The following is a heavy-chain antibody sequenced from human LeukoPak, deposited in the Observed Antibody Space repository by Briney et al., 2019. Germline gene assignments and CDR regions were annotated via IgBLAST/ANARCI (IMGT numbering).Heavy chain of an antibody. V-gene: IGHV3-23*01. D-gene: IGHD7-27*01. J-gene: IGHJ4*02. CDR2: ISGSGGST. Sequence: PGGTLRLSCAASGFTFSSYGMSWVRQAPGKGLEWVSAISGSGGSTYYADSVKGRFTISRDNSKNTLYLQMNSLRAEDTAVYYRAKDLGQFDYWGQGTLVTVSS. CDR1: GFTFSSYG. CDR3: AKDLGQFDY.